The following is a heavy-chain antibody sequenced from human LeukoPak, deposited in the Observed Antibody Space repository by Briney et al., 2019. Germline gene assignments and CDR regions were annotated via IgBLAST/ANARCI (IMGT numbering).Heavy chain of an antibody. CDR3: AKLHDHGDYDVGYFDY. J-gene: IGHJ4*02. Sequence: PGGSLRLSCAASGFTFSSYSTNWVRQAPGKGLEWVSSISSSSSYIYYADSVKGRFTISRDNAKNTLYLQMNSLRAEDTAVYYCAKLHDHGDYDVGYFDYWGQGTLVTVSS. V-gene: IGHV3-21*01. CDR1: GFTFSSYS. CDR2: ISSSSSYI. D-gene: IGHD4-17*01.